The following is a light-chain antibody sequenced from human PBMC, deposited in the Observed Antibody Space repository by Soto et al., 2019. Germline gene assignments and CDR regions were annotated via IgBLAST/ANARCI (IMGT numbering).Light chain of an antibody. J-gene: IGKJ1*01. CDR2: AAS. CDR3: QQTYSAPGT. V-gene: IGKV1-39*01. Sequence: DIQMTQSPSSLSASLGDRVTITCRASQNINKYLNWYQHKPGKAPSLLIYAASSLHTGVPRRFSGSGAGTYFPLPIASLQHEDLATYYCQQTYSAPGTFGRGTKVEIK. CDR1: QNINKY.